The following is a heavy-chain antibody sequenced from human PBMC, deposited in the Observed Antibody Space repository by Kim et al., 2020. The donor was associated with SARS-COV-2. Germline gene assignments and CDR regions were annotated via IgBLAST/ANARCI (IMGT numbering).Heavy chain of an antibody. D-gene: IGHD2-8*02. CDR3: AKDRESLVGYYYGMDV. J-gene: IGHJ6*02. V-gene: IGHV3-30*18. Sequence: GGSLRLSCAASGFTFSSYGMHWVRQAPGKGLEWVAVISYDGSNKYYADSVKGRFTISRDNSKNTLYLQMNSLRAEDTAVYYCAKDRESLVGYYYGMDVWGQGTTVTVSS. CDR1: GFTFSSYG. CDR2: ISYDGSNK.